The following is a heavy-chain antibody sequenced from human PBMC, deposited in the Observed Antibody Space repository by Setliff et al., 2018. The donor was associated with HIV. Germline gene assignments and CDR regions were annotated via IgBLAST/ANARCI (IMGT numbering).Heavy chain of an antibody. Sequence: GGSLRLSCTASGFTFGDYAMSWIRQSPEKGLEWVGRSRGKAHRSTADYGAAVKGRFTISRDDSQNSLYLQMNSLKTEDSAIYYCVRDPYSSSGFWGQGTLVTVSS. J-gene: IGHJ4*02. CDR2: SRGKAHRSTA. CDR3: VRDPYSSSGF. V-gene: IGHV3-72*01. D-gene: IGHD6-13*01. CDR1: GFTFGDYA.